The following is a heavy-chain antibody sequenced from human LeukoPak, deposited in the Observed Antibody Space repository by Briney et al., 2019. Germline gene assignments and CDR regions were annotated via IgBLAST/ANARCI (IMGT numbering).Heavy chain of an antibody. CDR1: GDSISSNM. D-gene: IGHD5-24*01. Sequence: GTLSLTCGVSGDSISSNMWWSWVRQVPGKGLEWVSGISGSGGSIYYADSVKGRFTISRDNSKNTLYLQMNSLRAEDTAVYYCAKGNGYNTYYFDYWGQGTLVTVSS. V-gene: IGHV3-23*01. CDR2: ISGSGGSI. J-gene: IGHJ4*02. CDR3: AKGNGYNTYYFDY.